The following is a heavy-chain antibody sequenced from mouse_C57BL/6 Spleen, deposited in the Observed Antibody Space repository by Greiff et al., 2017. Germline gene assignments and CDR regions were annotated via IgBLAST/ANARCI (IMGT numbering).Heavy chain of an antibody. D-gene: IGHD1-1*01. CDR3: ARDRYGSSYFDY. V-gene: IGHV5-17*01. CDR1: GFTFSDYG. J-gene: IGHJ2*01. CDR2: ISSGSSTI. Sequence: EVKLQESGGGLVKPGGSLKLSCAASGFTFSDYGMHWVRQAPEKGLEWVAYISSGSSTIYYADTVKGRFTISRDNAKNTLFLQMTSLRSEDTAMYYCARDRYGSSYFDYWGQGTTLTVSS.